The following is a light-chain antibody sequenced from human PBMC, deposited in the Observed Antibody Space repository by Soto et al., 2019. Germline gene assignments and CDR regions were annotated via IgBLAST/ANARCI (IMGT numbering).Light chain of an antibody. CDR1: QTVSIN. CDR2: GAS. Sequence: EIVMTQSPATLSVSPGERATLSCRASQTVSINLAWYQHKPGQAPRLLIYGASSRATGVPGMFSGSGSGTEFTLTISSLQSEDFAVYYCQQYNNWPPLTFGGGTKVELK. V-gene: IGKV3-15*01. J-gene: IGKJ4*01. CDR3: QQYNNWPPLT.